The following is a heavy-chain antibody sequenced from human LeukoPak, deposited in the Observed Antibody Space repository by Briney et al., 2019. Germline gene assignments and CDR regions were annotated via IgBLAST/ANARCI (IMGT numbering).Heavy chain of an antibody. CDR2: ISYDGSNK. J-gene: IGHJ5*02. CDR3: AREWGTGFDP. CDR1: GFTFSSYA. Sequence: GGSLRLSCAASGFTFSSYAMHWDRQAPGKGLEWVAVISYDGSNKYYADSVKGRFTISRDNSKNTLYLQMNSLRAEDTAVYYCAREWGTGFDPWGQGTLVTVSS. V-gene: IGHV3-30-3*01. D-gene: IGHD1-1*01.